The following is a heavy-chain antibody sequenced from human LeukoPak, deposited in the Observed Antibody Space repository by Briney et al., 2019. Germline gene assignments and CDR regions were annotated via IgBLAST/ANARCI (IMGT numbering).Heavy chain of an antibody. CDR1: GFSLSTSGMC. Sequence: SGPALVKPTQTLTLTCTFSGFSLSTSGMCVSWIRQPPGKALEWLARIDWDDDKYYSTSLKTRLTISKDTSKNQVVLTMTNMDPVDTATYYCARTQAGTSFYYYYMDVWGRGTTVTVSS. V-gene: IGHV2-70*11. J-gene: IGHJ6*03. D-gene: IGHD6-13*01. CDR3: ARTQAGTSFYYYYMDV. CDR2: IDWDDDK.